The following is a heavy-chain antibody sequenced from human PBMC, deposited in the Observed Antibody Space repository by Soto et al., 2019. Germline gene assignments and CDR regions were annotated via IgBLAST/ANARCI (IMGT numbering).Heavy chain of an antibody. D-gene: IGHD4-17*01. V-gene: IGHV4-61*01. CDR3: ARDRGYGALYNWFDP. CDR2: IYYSGST. CDR1: GGSVSSGSYY. Sequence: QVQLQESGPGLVKPSETLSLTCTVSGGSVSSGSYYWSWIRQPPGKGLEWIGYIYYSGSTNYNPSLKSRVTISVDTSKNQFSLKLRSVTAADTAVYYCARDRGYGALYNWFDPWGQGTLVTVSS. J-gene: IGHJ5*02.